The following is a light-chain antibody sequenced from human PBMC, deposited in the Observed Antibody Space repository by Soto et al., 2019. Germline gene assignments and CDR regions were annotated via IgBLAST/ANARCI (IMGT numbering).Light chain of an antibody. J-gene: IGKJ4*02. Sequence: EIVLTQSPDTLSLSPGERATLSCRASQSVTSKYLAWYQQKPGQAPSLLIHGASNRATGIPDRFSGSGSGTDFTLTISRLEPEDFALYYCQQYGSSVQFGGGTKVESK. CDR1: QSVTSKY. CDR2: GAS. V-gene: IGKV3-20*01. CDR3: QQYGSSVQ.